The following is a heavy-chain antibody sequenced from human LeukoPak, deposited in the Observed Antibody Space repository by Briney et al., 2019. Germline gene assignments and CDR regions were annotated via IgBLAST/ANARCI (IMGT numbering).Heavy chain of an antibody. CDR1: GYTLTSYG. CDR2: ISAYNGNT. CDR3: ARQVDTSMALPDY. V-gene: IGHV1-18*01. Sequence: ASVKVSCKASGYTLTSYGISWVRQAPGQGREWMGWISAYNGNTNSAQKVQGRVTLTTDTSTSTAYMELRSLRSDDTAVYYCARQVDTSMALPDYWGQGTLVTVSS. D-gene: IGHD5-18*01. J-gene: IGHJ4*02.